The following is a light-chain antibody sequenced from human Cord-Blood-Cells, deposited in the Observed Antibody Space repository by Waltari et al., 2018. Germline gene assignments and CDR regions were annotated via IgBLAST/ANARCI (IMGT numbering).Light chain of an antibody. CDR3: QSADSSGTYVV. Sequence: SYELTQPPSVSVSPGQTARIPCSGDALPKQYAYWYQQKPGQAPVLVRYKDSERPSGIPERFSGSSSGKTVTLTISGVQAEDEADYYCQSADSSGTYVVFGGGTKLTVL. V-gene: IGLV3-25*02. J-gene: IGLJ2*01. CDR2: KDS. CDR1: ALPKQY.